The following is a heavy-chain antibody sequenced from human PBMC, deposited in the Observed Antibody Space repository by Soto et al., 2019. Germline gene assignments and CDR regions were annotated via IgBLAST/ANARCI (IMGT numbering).Heavy chain of an antibody. J-gene: IGHJ5*02. CDR2: VNPDSGNT. CDR1: GYTFTKYD. Sequence: QVQLVQSGAEVKKPGASVKVSCTASGYTFTKYDIHWVRQATGQGLAWMGWVNPDSGNTGQSKQFQGRVTMTRDTSISTAYMEMSSLRSEDTAVYYCARGRSRRTWFDPWGQGTLVTVSS. V-gene: IGHV1-8*01. CDR3: ARGRSRRTWFDP.